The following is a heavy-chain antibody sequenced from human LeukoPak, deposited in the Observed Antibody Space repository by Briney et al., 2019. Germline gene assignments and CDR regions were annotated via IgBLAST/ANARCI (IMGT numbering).Heavy chain of an antibody. CDR2: IRSKAYGGTT. CDR1: GFTFGDYA. CDR3: TRDRYSNFDY. J-gene: IGHJ4*02. D-gene: IGHD4-11*01. Sequence: GGSLRLSCTTSGFTFGDYAVSWVRRAPGKGLEWVGFIRSKAYGGTTEYAASVKGRFIISRDDSKSIAYLQMNSLKTEDTAVYYCTRDRYSNFDYWGQGTLVTVSS. V-gene: IGHV3-49*04.